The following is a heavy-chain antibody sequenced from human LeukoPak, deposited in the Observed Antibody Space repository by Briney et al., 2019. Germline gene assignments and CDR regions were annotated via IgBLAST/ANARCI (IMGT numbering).Heavy chain of an antibody. V-gene: IGHV3-23*01. CDR3: AKDGGRQYYYDSSGYYY. D-gene: IGHD3-22*01. CDR1: GFTFSSYA. J-gene: IGHJ4*02. Sequence: PGGSLRLSCAASGFTFSSYAMSWVRQAPGKGLEWVSAISGSGGSTYYADSVKGRFTISRDNSKNTLYPQMNSLRAEDTAVYYCAKDGGRQYYYDSSGYYYWGQGTLVTVSS. CDR2: ISGSGGST.